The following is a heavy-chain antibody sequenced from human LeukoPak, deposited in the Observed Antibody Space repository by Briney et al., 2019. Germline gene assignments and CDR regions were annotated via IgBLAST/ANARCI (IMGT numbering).Heavy chain of an antibody. Sequence: PGWSLRLSCAACGFTLSSYAMSWVRPAPGKGLEWVSGMSESGAIPYYADSVKGRFTISRSQSTNTLYPQMDSLRAEDTSLHYYGRGGTTWHGFDSYGQGTLVTVSS. CDR3: GRGGTTWHGFDS. CDR2: MSESGAIP. V-gene: IGHV3-23*01. CDR1: GFTLSSYA. D-gene: IGHD1-7*01. J-gene: IGHJ4*02.